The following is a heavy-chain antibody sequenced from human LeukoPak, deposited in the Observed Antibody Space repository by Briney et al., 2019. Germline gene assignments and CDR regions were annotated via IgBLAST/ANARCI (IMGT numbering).Heavy chain of an antibody. CDR2: IWYDGSNK. Sequence: GRSLRLSCAASGFTFSSYGMHWVRQAPGKGLEWVAVIWYDGSNKYYADSVKGRFTISRDNSKKTLYLQMNSLGVDDTAVYYCARVLFSDYGDYIMAYWGQGTLVTVSS. J-gene: IGHJ4*02. V-gene: IGHV3-33*01. D-gene: IGHD4-17*01. CDR3: ARVLFSDYGDYIMAY. CDR1: GFTFSSYG.